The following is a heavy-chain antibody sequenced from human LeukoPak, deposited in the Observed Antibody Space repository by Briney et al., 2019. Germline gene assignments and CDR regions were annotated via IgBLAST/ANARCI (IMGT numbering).Heavy chain of an antibody. CDR3: AKDYEASTSWRESFDF. D-gene: IGHD6-13*01. CDR2: ISGDGVST. J-gene: IGHJ4*02. Sequence: GGSLRLSCAASGFTFSHYAMSWVRQAPGKGLEWVSAISGDGVSTYYADSVKGLFTISRDNSKSTVYLQMSSLRAEDTAIYYCAKDYEASTSWRESFDFWGQGTLVTVSS. CDR1: GFTFSHYA. V-gene: IGHV3-23*01.